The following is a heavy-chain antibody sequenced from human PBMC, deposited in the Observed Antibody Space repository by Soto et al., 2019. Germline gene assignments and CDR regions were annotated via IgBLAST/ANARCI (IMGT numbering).Heavy chain of an antibody. V-gene: IGHV4-30-4*01. J-gene: IGHJ6*02. CDR1: VGSFSSGDYY. D-gene: IGHD4-17*01. CDR3: ARIHFGDEPSYYYYGMDV. CDR2: IYYTGST. Sequence: PSETLSLTCTVSVGSFSSGDYYWGWVRQPPGKGLEWIGYIYYTGSTFNNPSLKSRVSISIDTSKTQFSLKLSSVTAADTAVYYCARIHFGDEPSYYYYGMDVWGQGTTVTVSS.